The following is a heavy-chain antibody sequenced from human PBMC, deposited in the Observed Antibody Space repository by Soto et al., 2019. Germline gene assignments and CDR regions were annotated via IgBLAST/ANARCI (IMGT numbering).Heavy chain of an antibody. V-gene: IGHV4-30-4*01. Sequence: QVQLQESGPGLVKPSQTLSLTCTVSGGSISSGDYYWSWIRQPPGKGLEWIGYIYHSGRTYYNPSLQSRVIISVDTYKNQCSLKLSSVTAADPVVYSCARERPDGGRLAPWGQGTLVTLSS. D-gene: IGHD6-25*01. CDR3: ARERPDGGRLAP. J-gene: IGHJ5*02. CDR2: IYHSGRT. CDR1: GGSISSGDYY.